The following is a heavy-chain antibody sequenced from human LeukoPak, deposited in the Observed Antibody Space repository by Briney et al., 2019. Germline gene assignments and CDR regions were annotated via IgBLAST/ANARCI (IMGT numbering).Heavy chain of an antibody. V-gene: IGHV3-7*01. J-gene: IGHJ6*02. CDR3: ASGRILSV. CDR1: GFTFSDYY. Sequence: PGGSLRLSCAASGFTFSDYYMSWIRQAPGKGLEWVANIKQDGSEKYYVDSVKGRFTISRDNAKNSLYLQMNSLRAEDTAVYYCASGRILSVWGQGTTVTVSS. CDR2: IKQDGSEK. D-gene: IGHD3-9*01.